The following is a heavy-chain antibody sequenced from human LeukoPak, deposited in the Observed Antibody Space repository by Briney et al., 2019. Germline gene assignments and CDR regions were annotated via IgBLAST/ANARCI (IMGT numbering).Heavy chain of an antibody. Sequence: AGGSLRLSCTASGFTFSDYWMTWVRQAPGKGPEWVANIKQDGSQRYYVDSVRGRFTISRDNAKNSLFLQMNGLRAEDTAVYYCARRDGSSSRRSPIDYWGQGTLVTVSS. J-gene: IGHJ4*02. CDR2: IKQDGSQR. CDR1: GFTFSDYW. CDR3: ARRDGSSSRRSPIDY. V-gene: IGHV3-7*01. D-gene: IGHD6-6*01.